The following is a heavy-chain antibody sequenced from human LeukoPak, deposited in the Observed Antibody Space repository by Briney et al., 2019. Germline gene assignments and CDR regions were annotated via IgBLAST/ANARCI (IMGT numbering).Heavy chain of an antibody. V-gene: IGHV3-30*18. CDR3: AKEEHSGYEGYYYGMDV. Sequence: SGGSLRLSWAASGFTVSSNYMSWVRQAPGKGLEWVSVISYDGSNKYYADSVKGRFTISRDNSKNTLYLQMNSLRAEDTAVYYCAKEEHSGYEGYYYGMDVWSQGTTVTVSS. CDR2: ISYDGSNK. J-gene: IGHJ6*02. D-gene: IGHD5-12*01. CDR1: GFTVSSNY.